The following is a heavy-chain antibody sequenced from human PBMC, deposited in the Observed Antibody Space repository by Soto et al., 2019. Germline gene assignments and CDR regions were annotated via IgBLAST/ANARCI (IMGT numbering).Heavy chain of an antibody. CDR3: ARQKTLAAAGIAPSWPTYYYYYYMDV. CDR1: GYSFTSYW. Sequence: GESLKISCKGSGYSFTSYWIGWVRQMPGKGLEWMGIIYPGDSDTRYSPSFQGQVTISADKSNSTAYLQWSSLKASDTAMYYCARQKTLAAAGIAPSWPTYYYYYYMDVCGKGTTVTVSS. CDR2: IYPGDSDT. J-gene: IGHJ6*03. D-gene: IGHD6-13*01. V-gene: IGHV5-51*01.